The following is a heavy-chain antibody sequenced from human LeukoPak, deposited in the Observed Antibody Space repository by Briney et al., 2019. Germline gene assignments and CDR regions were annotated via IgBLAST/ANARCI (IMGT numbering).Heavy chain of an antibody. J-gene: IGHJ4*02. V-gene: IGHV3-7*02. CDR1: GFTFSSYW. CDR2: INYDGGEK. Sequence: TGGSLRLSCAASGFTFSSYWMSWVRQAPGKGLEWVANINYDGGEKYYVDSVKGRFTISRDNAKSSLYLQMNSLRDEDTAAYYCARVSTDWSLDYWGQGTLVTVSS. D-gene: IGHD6-19*01. CDR3: ARVSTDWSLDY.